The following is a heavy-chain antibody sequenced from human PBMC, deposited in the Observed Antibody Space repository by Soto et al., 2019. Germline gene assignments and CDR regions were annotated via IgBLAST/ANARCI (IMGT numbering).Heavy chain of an antibody. V-gene: IGHV1-69*01. D-gene: IGHD2-8*01. J-gene: IGHJ5*02. CDR2: IILALGTP. Sequence: QGLLVQSGAEMKQPGSSVSVSCRASGDSFTNYAFTWVRQAPGQGPEWLGGIILALGTPHYSQRFQGRLTITADESSSTVYMELGSLRLDDTAVYYCGRYCTNTKCRGGYYPDLWGQGTLLTVSS. CDR1: GDSFTNYA. CDR3: GRYCTNTKCRGGYYPDL.